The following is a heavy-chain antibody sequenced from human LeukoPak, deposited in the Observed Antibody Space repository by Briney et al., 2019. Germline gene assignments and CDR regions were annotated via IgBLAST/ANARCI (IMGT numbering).Heavy chain of an antibody. CDR1: GFTVSSNY. CDR3: ARIAPGYSSGWCP. D-gene: IGHD6-19*01. V-gene: IGHV3-53*01. Sequence: GGSLRLSCAASGFTVSSNYMTWVRQAPGKGLEWVSLIYSGGSTCYADSVKGRFTISRDNSKNTLYLQMNSLRAEDTAVYYCARIAPGYSSGWCPWGQGTLVTVSS. J-gene: IGHJ5*02. CDR2: IYSGGST.